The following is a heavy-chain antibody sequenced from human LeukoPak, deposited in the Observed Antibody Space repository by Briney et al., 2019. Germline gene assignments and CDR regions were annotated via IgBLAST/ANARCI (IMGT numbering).Heavy chain of an antibody. J-gene: IGHJ4*02. CDR1: GGSFSGYY. CDR2: INHSGST. V-gene: IGHV4-34*01. D-gene: IGHD4-17*01. Sequence: PSETLSLTCAVYGGSFSGYYCSWIRQPPGRGLEWIGEINHSGSTNYNPSLKSRVTISVDTSKNQFSLKLSSVTAADTAVYYCARALDLNGDYVPFDYWGQGTLVTVSS. CDR3: ARALDLNGDYVPFDY.